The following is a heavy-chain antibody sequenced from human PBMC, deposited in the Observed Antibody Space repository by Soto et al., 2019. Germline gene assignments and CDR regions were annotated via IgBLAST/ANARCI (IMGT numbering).Heavy chain of an antibody. V-gene: IGHV3-53*01. CDR2: IYSGGST. CDR3: AYSGYSYGYGYYFDY. CDR1: GFTVSSNY. D-gene: IGHD5-18*01. Sequence: GGSLRLSCAASGFTVSSNYMSWVRQAPGKGLEWVSVIYSGGSTYYADSVKGRFTISRDNSKNTLYLQMNSLRAEDTAVYYCAYSGYSYGYGYYFDYWGQGTLVTVS. J-gene: IGHJ4*02.